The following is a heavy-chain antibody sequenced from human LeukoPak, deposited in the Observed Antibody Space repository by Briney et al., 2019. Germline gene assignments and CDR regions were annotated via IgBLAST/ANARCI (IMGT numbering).Heavy chain of an antibody. D-gene: IGHD5-24*01. CDR2: IISIIGSA. J-gene: IGHJ6*03. CDR3: ARGMATMQNYYYYMDV. CDR1: GGTFSSYA. V-gene: IGHV1-69*06. Sequence: SSVKVSCKASGGTFSSYAVSWVRQAPGQGLEWMGGIISIIGSANYAQKFQGRVTITADRSTSTAYMEVSGLRSDDTAVYYCARGMATMQNYYYYMDVWGKGTTVAVSS.